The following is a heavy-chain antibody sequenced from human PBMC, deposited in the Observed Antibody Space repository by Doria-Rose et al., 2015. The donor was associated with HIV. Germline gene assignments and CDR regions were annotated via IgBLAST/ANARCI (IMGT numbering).Heavy chain of an antibody. D-gene: IGHD6-13*01. CDR3: ARIKSSRWYHKYYFDF. J-gene: IGHJ4*02. CDR1: GVSLSSPGMG. CDR2: IFSDDER. V-gene: IGHV2-26*01. Sequence: QVTLKESGPVLVKPTETLTLTCTVSGVSLSSPGMGVSWIRQPPGKALEWLANIFSDDERSYKPSMTSRITISRGTSKCQVVLTMTDMDPVDAATYYCARIKSSRWYHKYYFDFWGQGTLVIVSA.